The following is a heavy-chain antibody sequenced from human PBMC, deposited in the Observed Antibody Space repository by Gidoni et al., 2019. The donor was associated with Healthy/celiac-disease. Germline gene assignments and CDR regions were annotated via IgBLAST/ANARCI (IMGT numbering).Heavy chain of an antibody. CDR1: GYTFTSYG. CDR3: ARVRVASSGWSDDAFDI. Sequence: QVQLVQSGAEVKKPGASVKVSCKASGYTFTSYGFTWVRQAPGQGLEWMGWISADSGNTNDAQKVQGRVNMTTDTSTSTVYMELRSLRSDDAAVYYCARVRVASSGWSDDAFDIWGQGTKVTVSS. CDR2: ISADSGNT. D-gene: IGHD6-19*01. J-gene: IGHJ3*02. V-gene: IGHV1-18*01.